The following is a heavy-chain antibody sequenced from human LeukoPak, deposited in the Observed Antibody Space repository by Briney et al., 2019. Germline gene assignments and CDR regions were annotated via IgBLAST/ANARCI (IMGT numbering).Heavy chain of an antibody. CDR2: IRGSGGTT. CDR3: AKGLFDWLSGSDY. D-gene: IGHD3-9*01. Sequence: GGSLRLSCAASGFTFSGCAMSWVRQAPGKGLEWVSAIRGSGGTTYYADSVKGRFTISRDNSKDTLYLQMNSLRAEDTAVYYCAKGLFDWLSGSDYWGQGTLVTVSS. CDR1: GFTFSGCA. V-gene: IGHV3-23*01. J-gene: IGHJ4*02.